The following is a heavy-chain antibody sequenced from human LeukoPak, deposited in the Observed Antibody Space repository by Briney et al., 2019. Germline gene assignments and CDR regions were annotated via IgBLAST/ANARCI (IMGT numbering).Heavy chain of an antibody. V-gene: IGHV4-39*01. Sequence: PSETLSLTCTVSGGSISSSSYYWGWIRQPPGKGLEWIGSIYYSGSTYYNPSLKSRVTISVDTSKNQFSLKLSSVTAADTAVYYCARLYSSSPRVWGKGTTVTVSS. D-gene: IGHD6-6*01. CDR2: IYYSGST. CDR3: ARLYSSSPRV. CDR1: GGSISSSSYY. J-gene: IGHJ6*04.